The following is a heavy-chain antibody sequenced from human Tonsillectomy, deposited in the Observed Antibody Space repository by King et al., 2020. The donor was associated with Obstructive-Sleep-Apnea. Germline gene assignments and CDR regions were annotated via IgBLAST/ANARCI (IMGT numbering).Heavy chain of an antibody. CDR2: IYPGDSDT. CDR3: ASYTGYSSGWFDY. V-gene: IGHV5-51*01. CDR1: GYSFTSYW. Sequence: QLVQSGAEVKKPGESLKISCKGSGYSFTSYWVGWVRQMPGKGLEWMGSIYPGDSDTRYSPSFQSQATISADKFISTAYLQWSSLKASDTAMYYCASYTGYSSGWFDYWGQGTLVTVSS. D-gene: IGHD6-19*01. J-gene: IGHJ4*02.